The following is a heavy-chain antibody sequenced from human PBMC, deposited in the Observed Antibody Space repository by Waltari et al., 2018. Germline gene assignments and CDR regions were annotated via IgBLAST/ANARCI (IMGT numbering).Heavy chain of an antibody. CDR3: ARDGEDYDILTGSPSILPNWFDP. CDR1: GGTFSSYA. D-gene: IGHD3-9*01. V-gene: IGHV1-69*13. J-gene: IGHJ5*02. CDR2: IIPIFGTA. Sequence: QVQLVQSGAEVKKPGSSVKVSCKASGGTFSSYAISWVRQAPGPGLEWMGGIIPIFGTANYAQKFQGRVTITADESTSTAYMELSSLRSEDTAVYYCARDGEDYDILTGSPSILPNWFDPWGQGTLVTVSS.